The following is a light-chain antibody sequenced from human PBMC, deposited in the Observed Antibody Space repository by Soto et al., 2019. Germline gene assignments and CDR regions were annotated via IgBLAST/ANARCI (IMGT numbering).Light chain of an antibody. CDR3: QQYGSSRT. CDR1: QSFSSSY. Sequence: EIVLTQSPGTLSLSPGERATLSCRASQSFSSSYLAWYQQKPGQAPRLLIYGASSRATGIPDRFSGSGSGTDFTLTISRLEPEDFAVYYCQQYGSSRTFGPGTKVEIK. V-gene: IGKV3-20*01. J-gene: IGKJ1*01. CDR2: GAS.